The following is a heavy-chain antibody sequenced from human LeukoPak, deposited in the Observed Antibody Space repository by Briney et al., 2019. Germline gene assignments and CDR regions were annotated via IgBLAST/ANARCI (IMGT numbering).Heavy chain of an antibody. Sequence: SETLSLTCTVSGGSISSYYRSWIRQPPGKGLEWIGYIYYSGSTNYNLSLKSRVTISVDTSKNQFSLKLSSVTAADTAVYYCARDNYDFWSGYYVGFDYWGQGTLVTVSS. D-gene: IGHD3-3*01. V-gene: IGHV4-59*01. CDR1: GGSISSYY. CDR3: ARDNYDFWSGYYVGFDY. J-gene: IGHJ4*02. CDR2: IYYSGST.